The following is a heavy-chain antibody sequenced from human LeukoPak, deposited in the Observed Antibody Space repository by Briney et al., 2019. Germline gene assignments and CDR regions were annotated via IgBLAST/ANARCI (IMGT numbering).Heavy chain of an antibody. Sequence: PGGSLRLSCAASGFTFTNAWMSWVRQAPGRGREWVGLIKSKTDGGTTGYAAPVKGRFTISSDDSKNTLYLQMNSLKTEDTAVYYCTTGYGSGNACDYWGQGTLVTVSS. CDR1: GFTFTNAW. J-gene: IGHJ4*02. CDR2: IKSKTDGGTT. D-gene: IGHD3-10*01. V-gene: IGHV3-15*01. CDR3: TTGYGSGNACDY.